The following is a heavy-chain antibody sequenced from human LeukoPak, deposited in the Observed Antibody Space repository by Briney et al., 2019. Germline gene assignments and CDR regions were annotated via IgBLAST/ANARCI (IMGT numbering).Heavy chain of an antibody. CDR2: ISSSSSYI. J-gene: IGHJ4*02. D-gene: IGHD3-10*01. V-gene: IGHV3-21*01. CDR1: GFTFSSYS. Sequence: GGSLRLSCAASGFTFSSYSMNWVRQAPGKGLEWVSSISSSSSYIYYADSVKGRFTISRDNAKNPLYLQMNSLRAEDTAVYYCAKEYDSGGYGANFDYWGQGTLVTVSS. CDR3: AKEYDSGGYGANFDY.